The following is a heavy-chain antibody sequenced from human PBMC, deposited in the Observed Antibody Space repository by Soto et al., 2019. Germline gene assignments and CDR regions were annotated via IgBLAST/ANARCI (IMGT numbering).Heavy chain of an antibody. D-gene: IGHD1-26*01. Sequence: GGSLRLSCAASGFTFSSYGMHWVRQAPGKGLEWVAVISYDGSNKYYADSVKGRFTISRDNSKNTLYLQMNSLRAEDTAVYYCAKGNSGSYFYYYYYMDVWGKGTTVTVSS. CDR2: ISYDGSNK. CDR1: GFTFSSYG. V-gene: IGHV3-30*18. CDR3: AKGNSGSYFYYYYYMDV. J-gene: IGHJ6*03.